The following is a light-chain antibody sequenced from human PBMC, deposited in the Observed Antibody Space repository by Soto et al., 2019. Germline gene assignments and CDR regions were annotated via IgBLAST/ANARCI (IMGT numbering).Light chain of an antibody. J-gene: IGLJ2*01. CDR1: SSNIGSKP. Sequence: QSVLTQPPSASGTPGQRVTISCSGSSSNIGSKPVNWYQQLPGAAPKLLIHNTNQRPSVVPDRFSGSKSGTSASLAISGLQSDDEEHYYCAAWEDSLNGLVFGGGTKVTVL. CDR3: AAWEDSLNGLV. V-gene: IGLV1-44*01. CDR2: NTN.